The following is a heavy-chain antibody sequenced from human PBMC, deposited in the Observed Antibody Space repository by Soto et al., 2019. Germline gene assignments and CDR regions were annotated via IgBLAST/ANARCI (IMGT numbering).Heavy chain of an antibody. V-gene: IGHV4-31*03. CDR2: IYYSGTT. CDR1: GGSISSEGYY. J-gene: IGHJ4*02. D-gene: IGHD5-18*01. Sequence: QVPLQEWGPGLVKPSQTLSLTCTVSGGSISSEGYYWSWFRQLPGKGLEWIGDIYYSGTTYHNPSLRSRLTISGDASKNQFSLKLSSVTAADTALYYCARGRGYSYGPYYFDYWGQGTLVTVSS. CDR3: ARGRGYSYGPYYFDY.